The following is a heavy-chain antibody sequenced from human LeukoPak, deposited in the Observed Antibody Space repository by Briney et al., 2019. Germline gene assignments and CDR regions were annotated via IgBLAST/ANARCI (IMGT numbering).Heavy chain of an antibody. Sequence: GESLKISCKGSGYSFTSYWIGWVRQMPGKGLEWMGIIYPGDSDTRYSPSFQGQVTISADKSISTAYLQWSSLKASDTAMYYCARRATEILGVANTAFDIWGQGTMVTVSS. D-gene: IGHD3-3*01. CDR2: IYPGDSDT. CDR3: ARRATEILGVANTAFDI. V-gene: IGHV5-51*01. J-gene: IGHJ3*02. CDR1: GYSFTSYW.